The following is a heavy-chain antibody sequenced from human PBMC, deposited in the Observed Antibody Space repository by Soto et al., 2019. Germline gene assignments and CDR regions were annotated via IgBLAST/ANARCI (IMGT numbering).Heavy chain of an antibody. D-gene: IGHD6-13*01. CDR1: GGSIGSYY. CDR2: VDYSDGT. V-gene: IGHV4-59*01. Sequence: QVQLKESGPGLVKPSETLALTCTVSGGSIGSYYWSWIRQPPGRGLEWFGCVDYSDGTNYNPSLKSRVTMSMDKSNNQFSLRLSSVTAADTAVYYCARTESSSWSFFYYGMDVWGQGTTVTVSS. CDR3: ARTESSSWSFFYYGMDV. J-gene: IGHJ6*02.